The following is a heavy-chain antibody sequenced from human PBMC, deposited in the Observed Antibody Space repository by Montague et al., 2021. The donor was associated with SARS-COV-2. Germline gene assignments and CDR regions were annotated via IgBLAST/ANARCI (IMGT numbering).Heavy chain of an antibody. CDR1: GDSVSRGSSD. CDR3: ARHARGEGYTSWFDS. Sequence: SETLSLTCTVSGDSVSRGSSDWSWIRQPPGKGLEWIGYIYYTGSRKYXSSLKSRLTISVDTSKNQFSLKLSSVTAADTAVYYCARHARGEGYTSWFDSWGQGTLVTVSS. V-gene: IGHV4-61*01. J-gene: IGHJ5*01. CDR2: IYYTGSR. D-gene: IGHD5-24*01.